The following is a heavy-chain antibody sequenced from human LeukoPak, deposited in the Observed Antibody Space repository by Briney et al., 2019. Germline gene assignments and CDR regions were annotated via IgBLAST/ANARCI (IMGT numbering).Heavy chain of an antibody. V-gene: IGHV1-8*03. CDR1: VYTFTSYV. CDR2: MNPNSGNT. J-gene: IGHJ4*02. D-gene: IGHD2-2*01. Sequence: ASVKVSFKCCVYTFTSYVINWVRQATGQGLEWMGWMNPNSGNTGYAQRLQGRVTITRNTSISTAYVELSSLRSEDTAVYYCVRGAGSWSSTSCSLGYWGQGTLVTVSS. CDR3: VRGAGSWSSTSCSLGY.